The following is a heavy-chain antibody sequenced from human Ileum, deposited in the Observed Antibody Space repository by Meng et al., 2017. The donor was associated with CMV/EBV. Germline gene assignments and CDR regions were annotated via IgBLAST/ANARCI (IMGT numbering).Heavy chain of an antibody. J-gene: IGHJ4*02. CDR2: ISSSSSTI. D-gene: IGHD1-26*01. CDR3: ARDGNQGDY. CDR1: GFTFSSYE. V-gene: IGHV3-48*03. Sequence: GGSLRLSCAASGFTFSSYEMNWVRQAPGKGLEWVSYISSSSSTIYYVDSVRGRFTISRDNAKNSLYLQMNSLRAEDTAVYYCARDGNQGDYWGQGTLVTVSS.